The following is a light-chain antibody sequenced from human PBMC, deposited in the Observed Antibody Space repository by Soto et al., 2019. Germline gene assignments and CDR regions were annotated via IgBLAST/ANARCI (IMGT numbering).Light chain of an antibody. V-gene: IGKV1-5*01. CDR1: QSISSW. J-gene: IGKJ1*01. CDR2: DAS. Sequence: DIQMTQSPSTLSASVGDRVTITCRASQSISSWLAWYQQKPGKAPKLLIYDASSLEGGVPSRFSGSGSGTEFTLTISSLQPDDFATYYCQQCNSYSRTFGQGTKVDIK. CDR3: QQCNSYSRT.